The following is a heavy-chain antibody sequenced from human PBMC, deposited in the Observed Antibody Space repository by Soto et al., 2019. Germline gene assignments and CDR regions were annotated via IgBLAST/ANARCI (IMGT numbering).Heavy chain of an antibody. CDR1: GFTFSNAC. J-gene: IGHJ3*02. CDR3: HTPHGRNAFDI. CDR2: IKSIADGGTT. V-gene: IGHV3-15*01. D-gene: IGHD2-8*01. Sequence: GSLGLACSAYGFTFSNACMAWVRQAPGKGLEWVGRIKSIADGGTTNYAAPVKGRFSISRHDSENTLYLQMNSLRVEDTGIYYCHTPHGRNAFDIWGPGTVVIV.